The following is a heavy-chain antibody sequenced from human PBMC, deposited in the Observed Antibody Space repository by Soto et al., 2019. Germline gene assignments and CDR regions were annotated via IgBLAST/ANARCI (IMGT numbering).Heavy chain of an antibody. D-gene: IGHD3-22*01. J-gene: IGHJ4*02. V-gene: IGHV3-48*01. Sequence: EVQLVESGGGLVQPGGSLRLSCAASGFTFSSSSMNWVRQAPGKGLEWVSFIDTLSSTMYYADSVRGRFTISRDNAKNSLYLRRNGLRAEDTAIYYCTGGGVSSGPGYWGQGTLVTVSS. CDR1: GFTFSSSS. CDR2: IDTLSSTM. CDR3: TGGGVSSGPGY.